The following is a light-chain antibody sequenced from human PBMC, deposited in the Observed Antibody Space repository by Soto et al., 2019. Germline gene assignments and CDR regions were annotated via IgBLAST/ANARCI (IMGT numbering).Light chain of an antibody. V-gene: IGLV2-14*03. CDR3: SSYTTSNTRQVV. CDR1: SSDVGGYNY. Sequence: QSVLTQPAAVSGSPGQSISLFCTGTSSDVGGYNYVSWYQHHPGKAPKLMIFDVSNRPSGVSNRFSGSKSGNTASLTISGLQPEDEADYYCSSYTTSNTRQVVFGTGTKVTV. CDR2: DVS. J-gene: IGLJ1*01.